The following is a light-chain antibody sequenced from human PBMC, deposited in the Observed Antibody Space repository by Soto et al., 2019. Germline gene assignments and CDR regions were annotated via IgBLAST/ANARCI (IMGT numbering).Light chain of an antibody. CDR3: SSYAGSNNLI. CDR1: SSDVGGYEF. Sequence: QSALTQPPSASGSPGQSVTISCTGTSSDVGGYEFVSWYQHHPGQAPKVMIYEVNKRPSGVPDRFSGSKSGNTASLTVSGLQAEDESNYYCSSYAGSNNLIFGGGTKVTVL. CDR2: EVN. J-gene: IGLJ2*01. V-gene: IGLV2-8*01.